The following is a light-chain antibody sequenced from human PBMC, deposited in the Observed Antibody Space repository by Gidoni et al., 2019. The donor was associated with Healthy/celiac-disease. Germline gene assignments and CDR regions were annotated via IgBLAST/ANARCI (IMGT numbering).Light chain of an antibody. J-gene: IGLJ2*01. CDR1: SSNIGSNY. V-gene: IGLV1-47*01. Sequence: QSVLTPPPSASGTPGQGVPISCSGSSSNIGSNYVYWYQQLPGTAPKLLIYRNNQRPSGVPDRFSGSKSGTSASLAISGLRSEDEADYYCAAWDDSLSGPVFGGGTKLTVL. CDR2: RNN. CDR3: AAWDDSLSGPV.